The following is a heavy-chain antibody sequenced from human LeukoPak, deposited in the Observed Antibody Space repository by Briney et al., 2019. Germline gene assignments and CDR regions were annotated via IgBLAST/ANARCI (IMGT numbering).Heavy chain of an antibody. D-gene: IGHD3-22*01. CDR1: GYTFTGYY. Sequence: ASVKVSCKASGYTFTGYYMHWVRQAPGQGLEWMGWISAYNGNTNYAQKLQGRVTMTTDTSTSTAYMELRSLRSDDTAVYYCARDRYDSSGYYPHDAFDIWGQGTMVTVSS. V-gene: IGHV1-18*04. CDR3: ARDRYDSSGYYPHDAFDI. J-gene: IGHJ3*02. CDR2: ISAYNGNT.